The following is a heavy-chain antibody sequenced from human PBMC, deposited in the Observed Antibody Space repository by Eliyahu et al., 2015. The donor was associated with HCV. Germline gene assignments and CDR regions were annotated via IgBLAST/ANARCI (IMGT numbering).Heavy chain of an antibody. CDR2: ISYEGDDK. Sequence: EQLVESGGGVVQPGTSPRLSCEASGFXFRGYPMSWVRQAPGKGLESVATISYEGDDKFYADSVKGRFTISRDNVKNTLYLQMSSLRPEDTAVYYCARVGSGTYLNAFFDYWGRGTLVTVSS. CDR1: GFXFRGYP. V-gene: IGHV3-30*15. D-gene: IGHD3-10*01. J-gene: IGHJ4*02. CDR3: ARVGSGTYLNAFFDY.